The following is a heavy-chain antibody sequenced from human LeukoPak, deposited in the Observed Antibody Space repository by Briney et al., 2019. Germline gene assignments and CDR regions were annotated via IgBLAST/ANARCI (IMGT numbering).Heavy chain of an antibody. CDR1: GFTFSNYA. V-gene: IGHV3-23*01. J-gene: IGHJ4*02. CDR3: AKVSVPAAIHYPYDY. D-gene: IGHD2-2*01. CDR2: ISDSDGTT. Sequence: QPGGSLRLSCAASGFTFSNYAMNWVRQAPGKGLEWVSGISDSDGTTYYADSVRGRFTISRDNSKNTLYLQMNSLRAEDTAVYYCAKVSVPAAIHYPYDYWGQGTLVTVSS.